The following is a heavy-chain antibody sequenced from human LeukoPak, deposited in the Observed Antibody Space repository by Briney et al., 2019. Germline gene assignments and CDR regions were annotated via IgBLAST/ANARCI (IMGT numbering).Heavy chain of an antibody. CDR1: GFTFSSYS. Sequence: PGGSLRLSCAASGFTFSSYSMNWVRQAPGKGLEWVSSISSSSSYIYSADSVKGRFTISRDNSKNTPYLQMNSLRAEDTAVYYCAKYLGYGYYDILTGPFGPVFDYWGQGTLVTVSS. CDR3: AKYLGYGYYDILTGPFGPVFDY. D-gene: IGHD3-9*01. CDR2: ISSSSSYI. V-gene: IGHV3-21*04. J-gene: IGHJ4*02.